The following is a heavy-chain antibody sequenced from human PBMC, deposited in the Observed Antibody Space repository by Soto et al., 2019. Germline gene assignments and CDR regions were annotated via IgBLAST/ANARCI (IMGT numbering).Heavy chain of an antibody. J-gene: IGHJ4*02. CDR1: GYTFTSYY. D-gene: IGHD3-16*01. CDR2: INPSGGST. V-gene: IGHV1-46*01. Sequence: ASVKVSCKASGYTFTSYYMHWVRQAPGQGLEWMGIINPSGGSTSYAQKFQGRVTMTRDTSTSTVYMELSSLRSEDTAVYYCARDREAGGVADLAEFDYWGQGTLVTVSS. CDR3: ARDREAGGVADLAEFDY.